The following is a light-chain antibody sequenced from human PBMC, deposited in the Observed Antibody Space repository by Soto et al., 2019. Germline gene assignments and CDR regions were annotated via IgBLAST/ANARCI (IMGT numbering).Light chain of an antibody. V-gene: IGLV2-14*01. Sequence: QSALTQPASVSGSPGQSITVSCTGSSSDVGAYKFVSWYQQHPGKAPTLMIYDVTNRPSGVSNRFSGSKSGNTASLTISGLQADEEADYYCSSFTSSGAVVFGGGTKLTVL. CDR2: DVT. J-gene: IGLJ2*01. CDR1: SSDVGAYKF. CDR3: SSFTSSGAVV.